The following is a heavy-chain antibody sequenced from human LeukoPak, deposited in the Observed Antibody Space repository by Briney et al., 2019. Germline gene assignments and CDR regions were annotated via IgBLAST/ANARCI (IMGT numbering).Heavy chain of an antibody. V-gene: IGHV3-48*03. CDR2: ISSSGSTI. CDR3: ARRPAYYDILTADW. J-gene: IGHJ4*02. CDR1: GFTFSSYE. Sequence: GGSLRLSCAASGFTFSSYEMNWVRQAPGKGLGWVSYISSSGSTIYYADSVKGRFTISRDNAKNSLYLQMNSLRAEDTAVYYCARRPAYYDILTADWWGQGTLVTVSS. D-gene: IGHD3-9*01.